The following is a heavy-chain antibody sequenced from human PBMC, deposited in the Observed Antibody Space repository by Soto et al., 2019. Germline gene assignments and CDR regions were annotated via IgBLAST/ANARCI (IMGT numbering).Heavy chain of an antibody. V-gene: IGHV4-39*01. CDR2: IYYSGST. Sequence: SETLYLTCTVSGGSISSSSYYWGWIRQPPGKGLEWIGSIYYSGSTYYNPSLKSRVTISVDTSKNQFSLKLSSVTAADTAVYYCASESSTSCYDCGDSRIRVDYWGQGTLVTVSS. CDR3: ASESSTSCYDCGDSRIRVDY. D-gene: IGHD2-2*01. CDR1: GGSISSSSYY. J-gene: IGHJ4*02.